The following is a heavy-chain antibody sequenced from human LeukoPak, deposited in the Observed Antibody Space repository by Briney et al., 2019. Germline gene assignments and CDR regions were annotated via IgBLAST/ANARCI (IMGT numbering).Heavy chain of an antibody. D-gene: IGHD3-3*01. CDR3: ARGQGFWSGYYKN. J-gene: IGHJ4*02. Sequence: SETLSLTCTVSGYSISSGYYWGWIRQPPGKGLEWIGSIYHSGGTYHNPSLKSRVTISVDTSKNQFSLKLSSVTAADTAVYYCARGQGFWSGYYKNWGQGTLVTVSS. V-gene: IGHV4-38-2*02. CDR2: IYHSGGT. CDR1: GYSISSGYY.